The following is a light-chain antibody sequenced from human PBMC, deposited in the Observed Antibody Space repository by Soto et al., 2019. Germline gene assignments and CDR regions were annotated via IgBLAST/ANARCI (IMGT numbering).Light chain of an antibody. CDR2: GNS. Sequence: QSVLTQPPSVSGAPGQRVTISCTGSSSNIGAGYDVNWYQQLPGTAPKVLIYGNSNRPSGVPDRFSGSKSGASASLAITGLLAEDEADYYCQSYDSSLSTSVLGGGTKLTAL. J-gene: IGLJ2*01. CDR3: QSYDSSLSTSV. CDR1: SSNIGAGYD. V-gene: IGLV1-40*01.